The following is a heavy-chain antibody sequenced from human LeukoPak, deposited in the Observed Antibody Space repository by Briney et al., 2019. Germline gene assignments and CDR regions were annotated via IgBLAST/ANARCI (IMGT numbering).Heavy chain of an antibody. CDR1: GGSFSGYY. CDR3: ARGDYGDYVGDAFDI. V-gene: IGHV4-34*01. CDR2: INHSGST. J-gene: IGHJ3*02. D-gene: IGHD4-17*01. Sequence: SETLSLTCAVYGGSFSGYYWGWIRQPPGKGLEWIGEINHSGSTNYNPSLKSRVTISVDTSKNQFSLKLSSVTAADTAVYYCARGDYGDYVGDAFDIWGQGTMVTVSS.